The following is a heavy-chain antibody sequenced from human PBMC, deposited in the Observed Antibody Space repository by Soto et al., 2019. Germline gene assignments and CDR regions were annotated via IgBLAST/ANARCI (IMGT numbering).Heavy chain of an antibody. CDR2: IIPMFGTT. Sequence: GGTRSSSTLSWVRQGPGHGLEWMRAIIPMFGTTNYAQKFQGRVTITADKSTSTAYMELSSLRSEDTAVYFCAREGYSGSWSPHCFDPWGQGTLVTVSS. J-gene: IGHJ5*02. D-gene: IGHD6-13*01. CDR1: GGTRSSST. V-gene: IGHV1-69*06. CDR3: AREGYSGSWSPHCFDP.